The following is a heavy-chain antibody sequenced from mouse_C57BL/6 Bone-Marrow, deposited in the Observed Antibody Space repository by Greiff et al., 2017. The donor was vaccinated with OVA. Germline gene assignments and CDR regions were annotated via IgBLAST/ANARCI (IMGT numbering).Heavy chain of an antibody. CDR3: AIYYDYDGGGFYYAMDY. Sequence: EVQLQESGPELVKPGASVKIPCKASGYTFTDYNMDWVKQSHGKSLELIGDINPNNGGTIYNQKFKGKATLTVDKSSSTAYMELRSLTSEDTAVYYCAIYYDYDGGGFYYAMDYWGQGTSVTVSS. CDR1: GYTFTDYN. J-gene: IGHJ4*01. D-gene: IGHD2-4*01. CDR2: INPNNGGT. V-gene: IGHV1-18*01.